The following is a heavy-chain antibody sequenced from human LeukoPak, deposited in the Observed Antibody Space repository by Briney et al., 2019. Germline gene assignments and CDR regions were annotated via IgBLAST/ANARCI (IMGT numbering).Heavy chain of an antibody. CDR1: GFTFSDYY. D-gene: IGHD6-19*01. CDR2: ISSSGDTI. V-gene: IGHV3-11*04. Sequence: GGSLRLSCVASGFTFSDYYMSWIRQAPGKGLEWVSYISSSGDTIYNADSVKGRFTISRDNAKNSLYLQMNSLRAEDTAMYYCAIKLLSSGWYVFDSWGQGTLVTVSS. CDR3: AIKLLSSGWYVFDS. J-gene: IGHJ4*02.